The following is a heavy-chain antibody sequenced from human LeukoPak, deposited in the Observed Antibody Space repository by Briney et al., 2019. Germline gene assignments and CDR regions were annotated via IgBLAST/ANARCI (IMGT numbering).Heavy chain of an antibody. CDR2: IIPFFGTA. CDR1: GATFSSYA. V-gene: IGHV1-69*13. D-gene: IGHD3-22*01. CDR3: AREGDYYDSSGYSAYYFDY. J-gene: IGHJ4*02. Sequence: SEKVSCKASGATFSSYAISWVRQAPGQGLEWMGGIIPFFGTANYAQKFPGRVTITAEESTSTAYMELSSLRSEDTAVYYCAREGDYYDSSGYSAYYFDYWGEGTLVTVSS.